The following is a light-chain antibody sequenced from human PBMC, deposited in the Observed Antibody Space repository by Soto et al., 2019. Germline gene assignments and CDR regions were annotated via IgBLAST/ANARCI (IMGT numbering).Light chain of an antibody. CDR1: QGIDTY. Sequence: DIQMTQSPSSLSAAVGDRVTITCRASQGIDTYLAWYQQKPGKVPKLMIYAASTLQSGVPSRFSGSGSGKDFTLTISSLQPEDVATYYCQKYTRAPFTFGPGTKVDIK. J-gene: IGKJ3*01. V-gene: IGKV1-27*01. CDR3: QKYTRAPFT. CDR2: AAS.